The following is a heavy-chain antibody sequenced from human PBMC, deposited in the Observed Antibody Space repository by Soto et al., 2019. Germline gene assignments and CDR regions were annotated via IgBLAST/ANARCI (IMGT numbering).Heavy chain of an antibody. V-gene: IGHV3-23*01. Sequence: GGSLRLSCAASGFTFSSYAMSWVRQAPGKGLEWVSAISGSGGSTYYADSVKGRFTISRDNSKNRLYLQMNSLRAEDTAVYYCAKSLLRFLEWLQSPYFDYWGQGTLVTVSS. CDR3: AKSLLRFLEWLQSPYFDY. J-gene: IGHJ4*02. CDR1: GFTFSSYA. D-gene: IGHD3-3*01. CDR2: ISGSGGST.